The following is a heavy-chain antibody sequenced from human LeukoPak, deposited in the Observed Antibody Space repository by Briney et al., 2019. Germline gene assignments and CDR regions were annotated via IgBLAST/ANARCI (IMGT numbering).Heavy chain of an antibody. Sequence: GGSLRLSCAASGFTFSSYAMHWVRQAPGKGLEWVAVISYDGSNKYYADSVKGRFTISRDNSKNTPYLQMNSLGAEDTAVYYCARDYDGYNFVYYFDYWGQGTLVTGSS. CDR1: GFTFSSYA. J-gene: IGHJ4*02. D-gene: IGHD5-24*01. CDR3: ARDYDGYNFVYYFDY. CDR2: ISYDGSNK. V-gene: IGHV3-30-3*01.